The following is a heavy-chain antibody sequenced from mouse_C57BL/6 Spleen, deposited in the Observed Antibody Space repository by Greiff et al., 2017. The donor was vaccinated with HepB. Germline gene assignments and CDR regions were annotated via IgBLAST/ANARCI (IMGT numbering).Heavy chain of an antibody. D-gene: IGHD1-1*01. V-gene: IGHV1-26*01. Sequence: VQLQQSGPELVKPGASVKISCKASGYTFTDYYMNWVKQSHGKSLEWIGDINPNNGGTSYNQKFKGKATLTVDKSSSTAYMELRSLTSEDSAVYYCARQDYYGPTFDYWGQGTTLTVSS. CDR2: INPNNGGT. J-gene: IGHJ2*01. CDR3: ARQDYYGPTFDY. CDR1: GYTFTDYY.